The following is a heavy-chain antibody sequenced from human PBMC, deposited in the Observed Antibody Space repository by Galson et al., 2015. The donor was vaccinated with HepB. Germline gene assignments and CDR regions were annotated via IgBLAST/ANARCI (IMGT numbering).Heavy chain of an antibody. D-gene: IGHD2-21*02. CDR3: ARVREEISVTVAFEYYGMDV. CDR2: INTETGNP. V-gene: IGHV7-4-1*02. J-gene: IGHJ6*02. CDR1: GYSLTTYG. Sequence: SVKVSCKASGYSLTTYGVVWLRQAPGQGLEWMGWINTETGNPTYGRGFTGRFVFSLDTSVNTAHLQISSLKTEDTAVYYCARVREEISVTVAFEYYGMDVWGQGTTVTVSS.